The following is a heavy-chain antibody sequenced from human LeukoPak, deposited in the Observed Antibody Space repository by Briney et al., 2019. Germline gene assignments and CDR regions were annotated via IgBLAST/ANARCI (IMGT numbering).Heavy chain of an antibody. CDR2: INPSGGST. V-gene: IGHV1-46*01. CDR3: ARDIGDDSSGYYYDY. D-gene: IGHD3-22*01. CDR1: GYTFTSYY. J-gene: IGHJ4*02. Sequence: ASVKVSCKASGYTFTSYYMHWVRQAPGQGLEWMGIINPSGGSTSYAKKFQGRVTMTRDTSTSTVYMELSSLRSEDTAVYYCARDIGDDSSGYYYDYWGQGTLVTVSS.